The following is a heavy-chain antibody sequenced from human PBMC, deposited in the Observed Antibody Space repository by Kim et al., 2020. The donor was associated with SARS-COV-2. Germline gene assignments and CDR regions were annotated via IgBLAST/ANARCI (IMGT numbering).Heavy chain of an antibody. Sequence: SLKSIGTISGDTSNNQFSLKLSSVTAADTAVYYCARGQGYYYGSGSNVDYWGQGTLVTVSS. D-gene: IGHD3-10*01. J-gene: IGHJ4*02. V-gene: IGHV4-59*09. CDR3: ARGQGYYYGSGSNVDY.